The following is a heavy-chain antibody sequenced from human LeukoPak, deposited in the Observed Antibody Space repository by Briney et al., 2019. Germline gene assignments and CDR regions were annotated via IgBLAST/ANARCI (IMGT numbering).Heavy chain of an antibody. V-gene: IGHV1-2*02. CDR2: INPNSGGA. J-gene: IGHJ4*02. CDR3: ARDLDYGSGSFSN. D-gene: IGHD3-10*01. Sequence: GASVKVSCKASGYAFTDFYIHWVRQAPGQGLEWMGWINPNSGGATYAQKFQGRVTMTTDTSISTAYLELNGLRSEGTAVYYCARDLDYGSGSFSNWGQGAIVTVSS. CDR1: GYAFTDFY.